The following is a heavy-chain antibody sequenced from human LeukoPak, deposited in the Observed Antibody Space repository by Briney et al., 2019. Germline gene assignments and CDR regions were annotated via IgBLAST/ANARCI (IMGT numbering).Heavy chain of an antibody. J-gene: IGHJ4*02. CDR3: ANRDIVVVVAATDDY. D-gene: IGHD2-15*01. CDR2: ISGSGGST. Sequence: PGGSLRLSCAASGFTFSSYAMSWVRQAPGKGLEWVSAISGSGGSTYYADSVKGRFTISRDNSKNTLYLQMNSLRAEDTAVYYCANRDIVVVVAATDDYRGQGTLVTVSS. CDR1: GFTFSSYA. V-gene: IGHV3-23*01.